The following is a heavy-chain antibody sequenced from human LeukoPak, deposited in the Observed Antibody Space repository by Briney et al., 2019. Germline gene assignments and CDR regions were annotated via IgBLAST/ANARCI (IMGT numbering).Heavy chain of an antibody. CDR2: INHSGST. V-gene: IGHV4-34*01. CDR1: GGSFSGYY. D-gene: IGHD5-18*01. CDR3: ARTQLWLPDY. Sequence: SETLSLTCAVYGGSFSGYYWSWIRQPPGKGLEWIGEINHSGSTNHNPSLKSRVTISVDTSKNQFSLKLSSVTAADTAVYYCARTQLWLPDYWGQGTLVTVSS. J-gene: IGHJ4*02.